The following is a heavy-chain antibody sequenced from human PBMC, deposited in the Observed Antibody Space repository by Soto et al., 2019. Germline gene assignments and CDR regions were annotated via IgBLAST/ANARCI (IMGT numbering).Heavy chain of an antibody. D-gene: IGHD4-4*01. CDR1: GGSFSSYM. CDR3: ARAVTANYMGGDAFAI. V-gene: IGHV1-69*01. CDR2: IMPVFGTP. J-gene: IGHJ3*02. Sequence: QVLLVQSGAEVKKPGSSVKVSCQAAGGSFSSYMVSWVRQAPGQGLDYMRGIMPVFGTPTYTEKFQGRLTITADESTGTTYLELTSLKSDDTAVYYCARAVTANYMGGDAFAIWGQGTLVAVSS.